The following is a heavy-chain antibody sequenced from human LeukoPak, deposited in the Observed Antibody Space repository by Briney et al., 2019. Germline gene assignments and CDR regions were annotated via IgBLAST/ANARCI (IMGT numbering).Heavy chain of an antibody. Sequence: KPSETLSLTCAVSGGSISRYYWSWIRQPPGKGLEWIGYIYYSGSTNYNPSLKSRVTISVDTSKNQFSLKLSSVTAADTAVYYCARQWIQLWVFDYWGQGTLVTVSS. CDR2: IYYSGST. V-gene: IGHV4-59*08. CDR1: GGSISRYY. D-gene: IGHD5-18*01. CDR3: ARQWIQLWVFDY. J-gene: IGHJ4*02.